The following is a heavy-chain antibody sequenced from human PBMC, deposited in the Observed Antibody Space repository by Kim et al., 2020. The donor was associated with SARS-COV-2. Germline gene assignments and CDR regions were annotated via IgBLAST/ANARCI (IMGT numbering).Heavy chain of an antibody. CDR3: ASERIAAAGAYYYYGMDV. Sequence: SETLSLTCAVYGGSFSGYYWSWIRQPPGKGLEWIGEINHSGSTNYNPSLKSRVTISVDTSKNQFSLKLSSVTAADTAVYYCASERIAAAGAYYYYGMDVWGQGTTVTVSS. J-gene: IGHJ6*02. V-gene: IGHV4-34*01. CDR2: INHSGST. D-gene: IGHD6-13*01. CDR1: GGSFSGYY.